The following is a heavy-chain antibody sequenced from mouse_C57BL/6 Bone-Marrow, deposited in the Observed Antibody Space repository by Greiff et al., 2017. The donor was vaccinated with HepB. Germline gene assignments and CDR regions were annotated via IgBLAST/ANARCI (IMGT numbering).Heavy chain of an antibody. CDR1: GYTFTGYW. CDR2: ILPGSGST. V-gene: IGHV1-9*01. CDR3: ASWNYDRRAYATDH. Sequence: QVQLQQSGAELMKPGASVKLSCKATGYTFTGYWIEGVKQRPGHGLEWIGEILPGSGSTNYNEKFKGKATFTADTSSNTAYMQLSSLTTEDSAIYYCASWNYDRRAYATDHCCQGTPVTVSS. J-gene: IGHJ4*01. D-gene: IGHD2-4*01.